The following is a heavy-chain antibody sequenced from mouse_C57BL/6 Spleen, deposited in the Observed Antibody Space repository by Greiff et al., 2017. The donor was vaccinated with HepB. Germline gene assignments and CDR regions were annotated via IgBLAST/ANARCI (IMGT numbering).Heavy chain of an antibody. D-gene: IGHD2-12*01. Sequence: EVQLQQSGAELVRPGASVKLSCTASGFNIKDYYMHWVKQRPEQGLEWIGRIDPEDGDTEYAPKFQGKATMTADTSSNTAYLQLSSLTSEDTAVYYVTFYDGGAGFAYWGQGTLVTVSA. CDR3: TFYDGGAGFAY. CDR1: GFNIKDYY. V-gene: IGHV14-1*01. CDR2: IDPEDGDT. J-gene: IGHJ3*01.